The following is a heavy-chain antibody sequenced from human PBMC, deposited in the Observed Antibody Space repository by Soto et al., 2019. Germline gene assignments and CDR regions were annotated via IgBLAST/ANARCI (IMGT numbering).Heavy chain of an antibody. CDR2: IIPIFGTA. D-gene: IGHD1-1*01. Sequence: QVQLVQSVAEVKKPGSSVKVSCKASGGTFSSYAISWVRQAPGQGLEWMGGIIPIFGTANYAQKFQGRVTITADESTSTAYMELSSLRSEDTAVYYCARVEMATTRNYYYGMDVWGQGTTVTVSS. V-gene: IGHV1-69*12. CDR3: ARVEMATTRNYYYGMDV. CDR1: GGTFSSYA. J-gene: IGHJ6*02.